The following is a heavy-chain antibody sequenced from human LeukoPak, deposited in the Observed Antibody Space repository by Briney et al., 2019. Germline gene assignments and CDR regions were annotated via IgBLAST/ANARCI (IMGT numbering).Heavy chain of an antibody. D-gene: IGHD3-22*01. CDR2: INHSGST. CDR1: GGSFSGYY. J-gene: IGHJ4*02. V-gene: IGHV4-34*01. CDR3: ARGQHYDSSGYNFDY. Sequence: PSETLSLTCGVYGGSFSGYYWSWIRQPPGKGLEWIGEINHSGSTNYNPSLKSRVTISVDTSKNQFSLKLSSVTAADTAVYYCARGQHYDSSGYNFDYWGQGTLVTVSS.